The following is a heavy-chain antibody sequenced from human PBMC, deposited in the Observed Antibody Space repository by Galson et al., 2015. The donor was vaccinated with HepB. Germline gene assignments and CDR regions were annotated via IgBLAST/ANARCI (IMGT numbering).Heavy chain of an antibody. CDR2: ISASGGTT. CDR3: AKRSTGWTLDF. CDR1: GFTFSTYA. Sequence: SLRLSCAASGFTFSTYAMNWVRQAPGKGLEWVSAISASGGTTYYGDSVKGRFTISRDNSKNTLSLQMNSLRVEDTAVYYCAKRSTGWTLDFWGQGTLVTVSS. V-gene: IGHV3-23*01. D-gene: IGHD6-19*01. J-gene: IGHJ4*02.